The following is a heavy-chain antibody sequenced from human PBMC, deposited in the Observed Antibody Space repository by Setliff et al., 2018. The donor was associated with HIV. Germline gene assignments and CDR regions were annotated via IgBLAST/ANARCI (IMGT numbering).Heavy chain of an antibody. V-gene: IGHV3-30*04. CDR1: GFSFSTSA. J-gene: IGHJ3*02. CDR2: TSYDGNIK. D-gene: IGHD3-22*01. Sequence: GGSLRLSCAASGFSFSTSAMHWVRQAPGKGLEWVAVTSYDGNIKYYADSVKGRFTISRDNSKNTLYVQMNSLRAEDTAVYYCARDPTYYYDTSGPYDAFDIWGQGTIVTVSS. CDR3: ARDPTYYYDTSGPYDAFDI.